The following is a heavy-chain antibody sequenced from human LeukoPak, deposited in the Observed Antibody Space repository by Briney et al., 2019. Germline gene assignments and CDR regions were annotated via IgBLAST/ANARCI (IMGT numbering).Heavy chain of an antibody. CDR2: ISAYNGNT. D-gene: IGHD2-2*01. Sequence: ASVKVSCKASGYTFTSYGISWVRQAPGQGLEWMGWISAYNGNTNYAQNFQGRVTVTTDTSTSTAYMELRGLRSDDTAVYYCARDELSYQVLWDLDPWGQGTLVTVSS. CDR1: GYTFTSYG. J-gene: IGHJ5*02. CDR3: ARDELSYQVLWDLDP. V-gene: IGHV1-18*01.